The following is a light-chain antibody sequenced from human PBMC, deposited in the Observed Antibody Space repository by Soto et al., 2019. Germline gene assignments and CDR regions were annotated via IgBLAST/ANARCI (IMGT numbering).Light chain of an antibody. CDR1: SSNIGNNY. CDR2: DSD. Sequence: QSVLTQPPSVSAAPGQMVTISCSGSSSNIGNNYVSWYQQFPGTAPKLLIYDSDKRPSGIPERFSGSKSGTSATLGITGLQTGDEADYYCGTWDDSLSVVVFGGGTKVTVL. J-gene: IGLJ2*01. CDR3: GTWDDSLSVVV. V-gene: IGLV1-51*01.